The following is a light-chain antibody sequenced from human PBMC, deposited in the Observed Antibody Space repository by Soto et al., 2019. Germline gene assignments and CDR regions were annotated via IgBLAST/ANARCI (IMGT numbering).Light chain of an antibody. CDR2: DAS. CDR1: LSVTGNY. V-gene: IGKV3-20*01. CDR3: QHYNSYSEA. Sequence: EIVLTQSPDTLSLSPGERATLSCRASLSVTGNYLAWYQQKPGQAPRLLIYDASTRATGIPDRFSGSGSGTDFTLTISRLEPEDFAVYYCQHYNSYSEAFGQGTKVELK. J-gene: IGKJ1*01.